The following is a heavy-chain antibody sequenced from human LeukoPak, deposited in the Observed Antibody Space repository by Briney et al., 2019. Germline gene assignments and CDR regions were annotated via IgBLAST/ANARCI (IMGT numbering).Heavy chain of an antibody. CDR3: ARGVPHYDSSGLNWFDP. CDR1: GGTFSSYA. D-gene: IGHD3-22*01. CDR2: IIPIFGTA. Sequence: SVKVSCKASGGTFSSYAISWVRQAPGQGLEWMGGIIPIFGTANYAQKFQGRVTITADKSTSTAYMELSSLRSDDTAVYYCARGVPHYDSSGLNWFDPWGQGTLVTVSS. J-gene: IGHJ5*02. V-gene: IGHV1-69*06.